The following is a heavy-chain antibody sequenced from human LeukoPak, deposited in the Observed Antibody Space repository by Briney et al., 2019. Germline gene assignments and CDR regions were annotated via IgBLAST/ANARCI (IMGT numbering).Heavy chain of an antibody. V-gene: IGHV4-39*01. J-gene: IGHJ5*02. D-gene: IGHD4-11*01. CDR3: ARHSGDYSNYRWFDP. CDR2: IYYTGST. Sequence: SETLSLTCSVSGGSISTNGLYWDWIRQPPGRGLEWIGSIYYTGSTYSNPSLKSRVTLFVDTSKNQFSLKLSSVTAADTAVYYCARHSGDYSNYRWFDPWGQGTLVTVSS. CDR1: GGSISTNGLY.